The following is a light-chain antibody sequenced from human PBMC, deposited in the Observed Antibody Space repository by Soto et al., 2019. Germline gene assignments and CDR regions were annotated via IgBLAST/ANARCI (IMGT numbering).Light chain of an antibody. CDR3: CSYAGSSTYV. V-gene: IGLV2-23*01. CDR2: EGS. J-gene: IGLJ1*01. Sequence: QSALTQPASVSVSPGQSITISCTGTSSDFGSYNLVSWYQQHPGKAPKLMIYEGSKRPSGVSNRFSGSKSGNTASLTISGLQAEDDADYYCCSYAGSSTYVFGTGTKVNVL. CDR1: SSDFGSYNL.